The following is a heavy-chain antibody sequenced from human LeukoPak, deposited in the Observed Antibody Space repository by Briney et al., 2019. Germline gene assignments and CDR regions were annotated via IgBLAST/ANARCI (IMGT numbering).Heavy chain of an antibody. J-gene: IGHJ4*02. D-gene: IGHD3-10*01. CDR3: SWGGIKVFRGVIIPNMHDY. V-gene: IGHV3-74*01. CDR1: GLTFISCA. Sequence: GGSLRPSRAAYGLTFISCAMTSGRQAPGKGLEWVSRINSDGSSTSYADSVKGRFTISRDNAKNALYLKMNRLRAENTGVSYCSWGGIKVFRGVIIPNMHDYWGQGTLVTVSS. CDR2: INSDGSST.